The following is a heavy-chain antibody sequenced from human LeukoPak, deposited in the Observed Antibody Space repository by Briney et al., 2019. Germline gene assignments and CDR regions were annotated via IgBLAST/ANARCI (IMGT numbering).Heavy chain of an antibody. CDR3: ARGGDYGDLRYFDY. Sequence: SETLSLTCTVSGGSINNYYWSWIRQPPGKGLEWIGYIYYRGSTNLHPSLKSRVTFSVDTSKHQFCLKLNSVTAADTAVYYCARGGDYGDLRYFDYWGQGTLVTVCS. V-gene: IGHV4-59*01. J-gene: IGHJ4*02. D-gene: IGHD4-17*01. CDR2: IYYRGST. CDR1: GGSINNYY.